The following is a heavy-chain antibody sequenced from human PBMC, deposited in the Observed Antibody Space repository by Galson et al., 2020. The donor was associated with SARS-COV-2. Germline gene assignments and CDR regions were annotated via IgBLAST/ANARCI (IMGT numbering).Heavy chain of an antibody. J-gene: IGHJ4*02. Sequence: GESLKISCKTSGYSFTNYWIVWVRQMPGKGLEWMGIIYPSDSTTRYNPSFQGQVTISADKPISTAYLQWSSLKASDTAMYYCGKGTLEGGFDFWGQGTLVTVSS. CDR1: GYSFTNYW. CDR3: GKGTLEGGFDF. D-gene: IGHD3-10*01. V-gene: IGHV5-51*04. CDR2: IYPSDSTT.